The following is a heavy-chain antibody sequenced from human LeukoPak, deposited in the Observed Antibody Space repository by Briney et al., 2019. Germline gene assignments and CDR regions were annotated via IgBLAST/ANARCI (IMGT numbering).Heavy chain of an antibody. D-gene: IGHD6-19*01. J-gene: IGHJ4*02. CDR2: LAHDGGDR. Sequence: GRSLRLSCAASGLTFSNYAMHWVRQAPGKGLEWVAVLAHDGGDRYFADSVKGRFTISRDNSKTTLYLQMSSLRAEHTSLYYCARATPAVAGIDYWGQGTLVTVSS. CDR3: ARATPAVAGIDY. V-gene: IGHV3-30*04. CDR1: GLTFSNYA.